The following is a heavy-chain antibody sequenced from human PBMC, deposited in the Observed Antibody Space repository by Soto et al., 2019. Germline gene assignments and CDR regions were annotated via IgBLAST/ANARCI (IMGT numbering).Heavy chain of an antibody. CDR1: GYTFSDYY. CDR2: INPNSAVT. V-gene: IGHV1-2*02. Sequence: ASVKVSCKASGYTFSDYYMHWVRQAPGQGPEWMGWINPNSAVTQYAHKFQGRVTMTRDTSISTAYMELSRLTSDDTAVYYCASQSPQGVAADGAFGYWGQGTLVTASS. CDR3: ASQSPQGVAADGAFGY. D-gene: IGHD6-13*01. J-gene: IGHJ4*02.